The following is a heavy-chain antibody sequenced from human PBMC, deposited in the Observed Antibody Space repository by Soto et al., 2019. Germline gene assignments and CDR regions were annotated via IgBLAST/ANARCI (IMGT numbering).Heavy chain of an antibody. CDR1: GGTFSSYA. CDR2: IIPIFGTA. V-gene: IGHV1-69*01. Sequence: QVQLVQSGAEVKKPGSSVKVSCKASGGTFSSYAISWVRQAPGHGLEWMGGIIPIFGTATYAQKFQGRVTITADESTSTAYVERSSLRSEDTAVYYCARGAGGQLLFRNWFDPWGQGTLVPVSS. CDR3: ARGAGGQLLFRNWFDP. D-gene: IGHD2-2*01. J-gene: IGHJ5*02.